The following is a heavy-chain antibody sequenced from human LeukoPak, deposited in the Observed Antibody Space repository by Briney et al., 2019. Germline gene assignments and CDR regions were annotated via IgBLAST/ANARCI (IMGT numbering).Heavy chain of an antibody. D-gene: IGHD3-10*01. J-gene: IGHJ6*02. CDR3: AREGWFGRRGMDV. CDR1: GGSFSGYY. CDR2: INHSGST. V-gene: IGHV4-34*01. Sequence: SETLSLTCPVYGGSFSGYYWSWIRQPPGKGLEWIGEINHSGSTNYNPSLKSRVTISVDTSKNQFSLKLSSVTAADTAVYYCAREGWFGRRGMDVWGQGTTVTVSS.